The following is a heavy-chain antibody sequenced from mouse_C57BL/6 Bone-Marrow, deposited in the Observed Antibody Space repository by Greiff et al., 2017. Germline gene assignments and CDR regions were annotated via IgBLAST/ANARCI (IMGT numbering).Heavy chain of an antibody. V-gene: IGHV14-2*01. J-gene: IGHJ2*01. Sequence: HLVESGAELVKPGASVKLSCTASGFNIKDYYIHWVKQRTEQGLEWIGRIDPEDGETKYAPKFQDKATITADTSSNTAYLQLSSLTSEDTAVYYCTRSLIYYGTNYWGQGTTLTVSS. D-gene: IGHD1-1*01. CDR1: GFNIKDYY. CDR3: TRSLIYYGTNY. CDR2: IDPEDGET.